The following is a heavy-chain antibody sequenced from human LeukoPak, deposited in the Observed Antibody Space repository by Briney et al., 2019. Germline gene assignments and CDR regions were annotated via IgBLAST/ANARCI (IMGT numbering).Heavy chain of an antibody. CDR1: GFTLSSYW. V-gene: IGHV3-74*01. CDR3: ARHGQLGGFDY. D-gene: IGHD7-27*01. Sequence: GGSLRLSCAASGFTLSSYWMHWVRQAPGEGLVWVSRIDRDGSSTNHADSVKGRFTISRDNAKNTLYLQMNSLRAEDTAVYYCARHGQLGGFDYWGQGTPVTVSS. J-gene: IGHJ4*02. CDR2: IDRDGSST.